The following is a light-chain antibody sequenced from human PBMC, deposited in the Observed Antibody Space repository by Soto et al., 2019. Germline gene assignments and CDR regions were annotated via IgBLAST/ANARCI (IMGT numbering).Light chain of an antibody. Sequence: DIQMTQSPSTLSGSVGDRVTITCRASQTISSWLAWYQQKPGKAPKLLIYKASTLKSGVPSRFSGSGSGTDFTLTITGLQPEDVATYYCQNYNSAPWTFGQGTKVDI. CDR1: QTISSW. V-gene: IGKV1-5*03. CDR2: KAS. CDR3: QNYNSAPWT. J-gene: IGKJ1*01.